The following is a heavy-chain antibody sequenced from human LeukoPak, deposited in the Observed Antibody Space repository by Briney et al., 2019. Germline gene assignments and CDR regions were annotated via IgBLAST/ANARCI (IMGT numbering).Heavy chain of an antibody. Sequence: SETLSLTCTASGGSISGYYWNWIRQPPGRGLEWIGYINYSGSTNYNPPLESRVAISLDTSKNQLSLKLTSVTAADTAVYYCARVHFRPYDTLTGYYFDYWGQGTLVTVSS. V-gene: IGHV4-59*01. D-gene: IGHD3-9*01. CDR3: ARVHFRPYDTLTGYYFDY. CDR1: GGSISGYY. J-gene: IGHJ4*02. CDR2: INYSGST.